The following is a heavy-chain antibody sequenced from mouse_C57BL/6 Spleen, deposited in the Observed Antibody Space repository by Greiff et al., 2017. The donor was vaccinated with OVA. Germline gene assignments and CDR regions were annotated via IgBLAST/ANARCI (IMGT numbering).Heavy chain of an antibody. Sequence: EVKLQESGPGMVKPSQSLSLTCTVTGYSITSGYDWHWIRHFPGNNLEWMGYISYSGSTNYNPSLKSRISITHDTSKNHFFLKVNSVTTEDTATYYCARAAWEGYFDVWGTGTTVTVSS. J-gene: IGHJ1*03. D-gene: IGHD4-1*01. CDR1: GYSITSGYD. V-gene: IGHV3-1*01. CDR3: ARAAWEGYFDV. CDR2: ISYSGST.